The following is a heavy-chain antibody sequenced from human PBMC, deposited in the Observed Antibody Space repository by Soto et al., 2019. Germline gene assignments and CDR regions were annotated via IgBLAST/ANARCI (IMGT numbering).Heavy chain of an antibody. Sequence: ESHLVESGGGLVQTGGSLRLSCAISESTVSRDWMNWVRQAPEKGLEWVAHTNQDGSQKYYVDSVKGRFTISRDNAKKSLYLEMNSLRAGDTAMYYCSGGVVDAFWGQGTLVTVSS. CDR2: TNQDGSQK. CDR1: ESTVSRDW. J-gene: IGHJ4*02. CDR3: SGGVVDAF. D-gene: IGHD2-15*01. V-gene: IGHV3-7*01.